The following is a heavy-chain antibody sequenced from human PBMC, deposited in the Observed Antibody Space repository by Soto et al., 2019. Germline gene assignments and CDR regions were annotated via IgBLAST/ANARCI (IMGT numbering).Heavy chain of an antibody. D-gene: IGHD2-21*02. CDR3: AREETAWPLAYGLYV. V-gene: IGHV3-21*01. CDR2: IGRRSDI. CDR1: GFSFSTYS. Sequence: EVQLVESGGGLVKPGGSLRLSCEASGFSFSTYSMHWVRQAPGKGLEWVSSIGRRSDIYYADSVKGRFTISRDNAKNTVSLQMNSLRDEDTAVYYCAREETAWPLAYGLYVWGQGTTVTVSS. J-gene: IGHJ6*02.